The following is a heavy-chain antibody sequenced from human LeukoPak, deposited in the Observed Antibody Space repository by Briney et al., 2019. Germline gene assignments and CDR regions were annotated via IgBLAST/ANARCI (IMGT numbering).Heavy chain of an antibody. J-gene: IGHJ5*02. CDR3: ARELGDYDFWSGFWMALDP. D-gene: IGHD3-3*01. CDR2: IHYSGST. V-gene: IGHV4-59*12. Sequence: SETLSLTCTVSGGSISSYYWSWIRQAPGKGLEWIAYIHYSGSTDYNPSLKSRVTISVDTSKNQFSLKLSSVTAADTAVYYCARELGDYDFWSGFWMALDPWGQGTLVTVSS. CDR1: GGSISSYY.